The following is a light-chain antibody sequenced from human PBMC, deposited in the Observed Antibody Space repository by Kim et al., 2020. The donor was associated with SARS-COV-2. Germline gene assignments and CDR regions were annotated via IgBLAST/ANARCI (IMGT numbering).Light chain of an antibody. J-gene: IGKJ5*01. CDR3: QQYDNLPIT. Sequence: DIQMTQSPSSLSASVGDRVTITCQASQDISNYLNWYQLKPGKAPKVLVYDASILESGVPSRFSGSGSGTAFTFTIYSLQPEDIATYYCQQYDNLPITFGQGTRLEIK. CDR2: DAS. CDR1: QDISNY. V-gene: IGKV1-33*01.